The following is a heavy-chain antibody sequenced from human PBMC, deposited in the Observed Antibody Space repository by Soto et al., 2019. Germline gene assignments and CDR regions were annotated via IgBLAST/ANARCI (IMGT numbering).Heavy chain of an antibody. V-gene: IGHV3-73*01. D-gene: IGHD6-13*01. CDR1: GFTFSGSA. J-gene: IGHJ5*02. CDR3: TRHLVIAAPQFDP. Sequence: GGSLRLSCAASGFTFSGSAMHWVRQASGKGLEWVGRIRSKANSYATAYAASVKGRFTISRDDSKNTAYLQMNSLKTEDTAVYYCTRHLVIAAPQFDPWGQGTLVTVSS. CDR2: IRSKANSYAT.